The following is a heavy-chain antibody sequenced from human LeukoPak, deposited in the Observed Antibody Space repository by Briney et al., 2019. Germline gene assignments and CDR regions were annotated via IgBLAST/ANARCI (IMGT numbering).Heavy chain of an antibody. CDR1: GFTFSNYN. J-gene: IGHJ4*02. Sequence: NPGGSLRLSCAASGFTFSNYNMNWVRRAPGRGLEWVSCISISSNYIYYPDSVKGRFTISRDNAKNSLYLQMNSLRAEDTAVYYCARDGGGGLDYWGQGTLVTVSS. CDR3: ARDGGGGLDY. D-gene: IGHD2-15*01. V-gene: IGHV3-21*01. CDR2: ISISSNYI.